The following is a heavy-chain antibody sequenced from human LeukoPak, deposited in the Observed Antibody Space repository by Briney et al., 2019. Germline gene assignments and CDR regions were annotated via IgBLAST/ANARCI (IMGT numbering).Heavy chain of an antibody. V-gene: IGHV5-51*01. J-gene: IGHJ6*03. CDR2: IYPGDSDT. Sequence: GVSMKISCKGSGSSFTSYGIGWVRQMPGKGLEWMGIIYPGDSDTRYSPSFQGQVTISADKSISTAYLQWSSLKAPDTAMYYCARHGNYDFWSGPTGYYYYYYMDVWGKGTMVTVSS. CDR1: GSSFTSYG. CDR3: ARHGNYDFWSGPTGYYYYYYMDV. D-gene: IGHD3-3*01.